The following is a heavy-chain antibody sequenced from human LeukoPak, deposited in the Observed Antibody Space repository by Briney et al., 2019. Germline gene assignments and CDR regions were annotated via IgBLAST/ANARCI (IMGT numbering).Heavy chain of an antibody. CDR2: ISSNGGST. CDR3: ARAHGSGATDITPPHY. CDR1: GFTFSSYA. V-gene: IGHV3-64*01. D-gene: IGHD6-19*01. J-gene: IGHJ4*02. Sequence: GGSLRLSCAASGFTFSSYAMHWVRQAPGKGLEYVSAISSNGGSTYYANSVKGRFTISRDNSKNTLYLQMGSLRAEDMAVYYCARAHGSGATDITPPHYWGQGTLVTVSS.